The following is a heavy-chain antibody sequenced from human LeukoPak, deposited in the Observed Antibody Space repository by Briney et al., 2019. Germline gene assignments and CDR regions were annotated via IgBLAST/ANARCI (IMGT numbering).Heavy chain of an antibody. D-gene: IGHD6-13*01. J-gene: IGHJ4*02. CDR2: ISKNGKTI. V-gene: IGHV3-11*01. Sequence: PGGSLRLSCAASGFTFSDYYMSWIRQAPGKGLEWLSYISKNGKTIYYADSVKGRFTISRDNARKSVYLQMNSLRAEDTAVYYCARAEPIAAAGTNFDYWGQGTLVTVSS. CDR3: ARAEPIAAAGTNFDY. CDR1: GFTFSDYY.